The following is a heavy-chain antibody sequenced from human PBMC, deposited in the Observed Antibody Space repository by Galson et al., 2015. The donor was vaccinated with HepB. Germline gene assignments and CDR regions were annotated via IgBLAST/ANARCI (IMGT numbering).Heavy chain of an antibody. V-gene: IGHV3-48*02. Sequence: SLRLSCAASGFTFNVFSMSWVRQAPGKGLEWVSYIGGSGNTMDYADSVKGRFTISRDNARSSLYLHMNSLRDEDTAIYYCARDRDTSGWYDSWGQGALVTVSS. J-gene: IGHJ5*01. CDR3: ARDRDTSGWYDS. D-gene: IGHD6-19*01. CDR2: IGGSGNTM. CDR1: GFTFNVFS.